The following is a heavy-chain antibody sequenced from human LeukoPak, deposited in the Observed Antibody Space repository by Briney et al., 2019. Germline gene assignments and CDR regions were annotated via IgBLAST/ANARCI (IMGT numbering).Heavy chain of an antibody. CDR1: GFTFSSYG. CDR3: AKRLVTSGAFDI. D-gene: IGHD2-21*02. Sequence: GGSLRLSCAASGFTFSSYGMHWVRQAPGKGLEWVAVISYDGSNKYYADSVKGRFTISRDNSKNTLYLQMNSLRAEDTAVYYCAKRLVTSGAFDIWGQGTMVTVSS. J-gene: IGHJ3*02. V-gene: IGHV3-30*18. CDR2: ISYDGSNK.